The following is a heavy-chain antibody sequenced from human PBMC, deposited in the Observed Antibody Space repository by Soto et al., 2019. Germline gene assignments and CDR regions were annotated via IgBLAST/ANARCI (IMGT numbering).Heavy chain of an antibody. J-gene: IGHJ6*02. CDR1: GFTFSSYS. CDR3: ARDGGEQLDYSYGMEV. CDR2: ISSSSSYI. V-gene: IGHV3-21*01. Sequence: PGWSLRLSCAASGFTFSSYSMNLVRQAPGKGLEWVSSISSSSSYIYYADSVKGRFTISRDNAKNSLYLQMNSLRAEDTAVYYCARDGGEQLDYSYGMEVWGEGTKVTVSS. D-gene: IGHD6-6*01.